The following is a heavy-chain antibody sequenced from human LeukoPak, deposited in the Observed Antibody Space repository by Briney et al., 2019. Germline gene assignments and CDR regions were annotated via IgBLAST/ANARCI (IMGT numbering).Heavy chain of an antibody. V-gene: IGHV5-51*01. J-gene: IGHJ3*02. CDR1: GYSFTSYW. CDR3: AVHPRRRGQTYAGAFDI. Sequence: GESLKISCKGSGYSFTSYWIGWVRQMPGKGLEWMGIIYPGDSDTRYSPSFQGQVTISADKSISTAYLQWSSLKASDTAMYYCAVHPRRRGQTYAGAFDIWGQGTMVTVSP. D-gene: IGHD2-8*01. CDR2: IYPGDSDT.